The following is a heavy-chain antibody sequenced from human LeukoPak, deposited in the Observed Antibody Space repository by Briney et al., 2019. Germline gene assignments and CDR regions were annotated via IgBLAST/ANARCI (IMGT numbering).Heavy chain of an antibody. CDR1: GFTVSDNY. Sequence: PGGSLRLSCAASGFTVSDNYMSWVRQAPGKGLEWASVIYSGGTTNYADSVKGRFTISRDNSKNTLYLQMNSLRAEDTAVYYCARAKYYDTSGYGGYFDYWGQGTLVTVSS. D-gene: IGHD3-22*01. CDR2: IYSGGTT. CDR3: ARAKYYDTSGYGGYFDY. J-gene: IGHJ4*02. V-gene: IGHV3-53*01.